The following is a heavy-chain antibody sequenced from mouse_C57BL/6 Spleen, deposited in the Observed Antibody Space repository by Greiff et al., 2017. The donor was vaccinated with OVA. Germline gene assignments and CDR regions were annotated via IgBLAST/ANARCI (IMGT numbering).Heavy chain of an antibody. V-gene: IGHV1-69*01. J-gene: IGHJ2*01. D-gene: IGHD5-1*01. CDR2: IDPSDSYT. Sequence: QVQLQQPGAELVMPGASVKLSCKASGYTFTSYWMHWVKQRPGQGLEWIGEIDPSDSYTNYNQKFKGKSTLTVDKSYSTAYMQLSSLTSEDSAVYDCAAGSNSFDYWGQGTTLTVSS. CDR3: AAGSNSFDY. CDR1: GYTFTSYW.